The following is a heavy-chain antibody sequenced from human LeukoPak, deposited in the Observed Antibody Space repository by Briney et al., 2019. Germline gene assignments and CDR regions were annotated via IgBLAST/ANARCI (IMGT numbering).Heavy chain of an antibody. CDR3: ARQTAVAGPTSNWFDP. Sequence: PSETLSLTCAVYGGSFSGYYWSWIRQPPGKGLEWIGEINHSGSTNYNPSLKSRVTISVDTSKNQFSLKLSSVTAADTAVYYCARQTAVAGPTSNWFDPWGQGTLVTVSS. CDR1: GGSFSGYY. J-gene: IGHJ5*02. V-gene: IGHV4-34*01. CDR2: INHSGST. D-gene: IGHD6-19*01.